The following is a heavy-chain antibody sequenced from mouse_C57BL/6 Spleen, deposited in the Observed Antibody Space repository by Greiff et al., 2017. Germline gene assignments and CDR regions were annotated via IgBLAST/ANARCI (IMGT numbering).Heavy chain of an antibody. CDR1: GYAFTNYL. CDR3: ARSSYYDAMDY. CDR2: INPGSGGT. V-gene: IGHV1-54*01. J-gene: IGHJ4*01. Sequence: VQLQQSGAELVRPGTSVKVSCKASGYAFTNYLIEWVKQRPGQGLEWIGVINPGSGGTNYNEKFKGKATLTADKSSSTAYMQLSSLTSEDSAVYFCARSSYYDAMDYWGQGTSVTVSS. D-gene: IGHD2-12*01.